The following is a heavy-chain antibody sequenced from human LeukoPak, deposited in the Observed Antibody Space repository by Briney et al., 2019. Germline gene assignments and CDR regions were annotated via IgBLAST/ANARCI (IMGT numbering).Heavy chain of an antibody. J-gene: IGHJ4*02. CDR2: INPNSGGT. Sequence: ASVNVSCKASGYTLTVYYMHCVRQAPGQGLEWMGWINPNSGGTNYAQKFQGRVTMTSDTSISTAYMELSRLRSDDTAVYYCARVTNYYDSSGYYSDYWGQGTLVTVSS. V-gene: IGHV1-2*02. CDR1: GYTLTVYY. D-gene: IGHD3-22*01. CDR3: ARVTNYYDSSGYYSDY.